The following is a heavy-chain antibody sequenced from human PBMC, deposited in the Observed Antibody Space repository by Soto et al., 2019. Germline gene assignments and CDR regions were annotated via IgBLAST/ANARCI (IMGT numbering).Heavy chain of an antibody. V-gene: IGHV3-23*01. J-gene: IGHJ4*02. D-gene: IGHD1-26*01. CDR2: ISGSGDST. CDR1: GFTFSSYA. CDR3: AKRGSGSQFDY. Sequence: EVQLLESGGGLVQPGGSLRLSCAASGFTFSSYAMSWVRQAPGKGLEWVSGISGSGDSTYYADSVKGRFTISRDNSKNTLYLQMSSLRADDTAVYYCAKRGSGSQFDYWGQGTLVTVSS.